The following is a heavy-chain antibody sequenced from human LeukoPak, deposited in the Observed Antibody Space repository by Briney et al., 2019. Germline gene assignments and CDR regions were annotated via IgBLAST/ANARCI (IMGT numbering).Heavy chain of an antibody. D-gene: IGHD1-7*01. Sequence: AGGSLRLSCAASGFTFSTYAMSWVRQAPGKGLEWLSALSGRGRDTYYADSVKGRFTISRDNSKNTLYLQMNSLRAEDTAVYYCAKRRGLELTYYYYMDVWGKGTTVTVSS. J-gene: IGHJ6*03. CDR1: GFTFSTYA. CDR2: LSGRGRDT. CDR3: AKRRGLELTYYYYMDV. V-gene: IGHV3-23*01.